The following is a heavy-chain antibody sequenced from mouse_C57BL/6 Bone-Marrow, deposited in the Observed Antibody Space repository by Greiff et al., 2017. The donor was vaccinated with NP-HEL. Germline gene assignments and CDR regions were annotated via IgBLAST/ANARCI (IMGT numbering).Heavy chain of an antibody. CDR1: GYTFTSYW. D-gene: IGHD2-4*01. CDR2: INPSSGYT. J-gene: IGHJ3*01. Sequence: QVQLQQSGAELAKPGASVKLSCKASGYTFTSYWMHWVKQRPGQGLEWIGYINPSSGYTKYNQKFKDKATVTADKSSSTAYMQLSSLTYEDSAVYYCARYDYDRTWFAYWGQGTLVTVSA. V-gene: IGHV1-7*01. CDR3: ARYDYDRTWFAY.